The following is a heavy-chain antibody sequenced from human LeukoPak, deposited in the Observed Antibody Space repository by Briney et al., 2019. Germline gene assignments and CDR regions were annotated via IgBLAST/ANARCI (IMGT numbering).Heavy chain of an antibody. J-gene: IGHJ4*02. CDR2: ISAYNGNT. V-gene: IGHV1-18*01. CDR1: GYTFTSYG. D-gene: IGHD2-2*01. Sequence: ASVKVSCKASGYTFTSYGISWVRQAPGQGLEWMRWISAYNGNTNYAQKLQGRVTMTTDTSTSTAYMELRSLRSDDTAVYYCARDRYDIVVVPAAIDFDYWGQGTLVTVSS. CDR3: ARDRYDIVVVPAAIDFDY.